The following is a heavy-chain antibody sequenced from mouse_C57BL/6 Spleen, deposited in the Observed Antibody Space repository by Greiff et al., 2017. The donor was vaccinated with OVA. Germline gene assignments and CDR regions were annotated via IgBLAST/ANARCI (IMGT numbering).Heavy chain of an antibody. J-gene: IGHJ3*01. CDR1: GFTFSDYG. D-gene: IGHD3-2*02. CDR2: ISSGSSTI. CDR3: ARSQGGFAY. Sequence: EVQLVESGGGLVKPGGSLKLSCAASGFTFSDYGMHWVRQAPETGLEWVAYISSGSSTIYYADTVKGRFTISRDNAKNTLFLQMTSLRSEDTAMYYCARSQGGFAYWGQGTLVTVSA. V-gene: IGHV5-17*01.